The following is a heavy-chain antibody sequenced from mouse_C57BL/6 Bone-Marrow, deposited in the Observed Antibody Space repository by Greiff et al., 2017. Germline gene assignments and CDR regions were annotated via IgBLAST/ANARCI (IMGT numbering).Heavy chain of an antibody. Sequence: VQLQQSGAELVRPGASVKLSCTASGFNIKDDYMHWVKQRPEQGLEWIGWIDPENGDTEYASKFQGKATITADTSSNTAYLQLSSLTSEDTAVYYCTFYDWGYWGQGTTLTVSS. CDR3: TFYDWGY. CDR2: IDPENGDT. D-gene: IGHD2-3*01. CDR1: GFNIKDDY. J-gene: IGHJ2*01. V-gene: IGHV14-4*01.